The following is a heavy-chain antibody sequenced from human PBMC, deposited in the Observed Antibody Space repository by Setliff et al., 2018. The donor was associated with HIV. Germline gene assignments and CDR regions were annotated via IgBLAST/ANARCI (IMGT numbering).Heavy chain of an antibody. V-gene: IGHV4-34*01. Sequence: KPSETLSLTCAVYGGSFSGYHWSWIRQSPGKGLEWIGEIDHSGSTDDNPSLKSRVTISVDTSKNQFSLKLSSVSAADTAVYYCARGHPIVPTGLVSFYFDHWGQGTLVTVS. D-gene: IGHD2-2*01. CDR3: ARGHPIVPTGLVSFYFDH. CDR2: IDHSGST. CDR1: GGSFSGYH. J-gene: IGHJ4*02.